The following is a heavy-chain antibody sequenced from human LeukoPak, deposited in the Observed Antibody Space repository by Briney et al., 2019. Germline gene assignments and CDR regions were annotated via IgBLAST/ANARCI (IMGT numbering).Heavy chain of an antibody. J-gene: IGHJ4*02. Sequence: SETLSLTCAVYGGSFSGYYWSWIRQPPGKGLEGIGEINHSGSTNYNPSLKSRVTISVDTSKNQFSLKLSSVTAADTAVYYCAREVRTIAAAGTIDYWGQGTLVTVSS. CDR1: GGSFSGYY. CDR2: INHSGST. D-gene: IGHD6-13*01. CDR3: AREVRTIAAAGTIDY. V-gene: IGHV4-34*01.